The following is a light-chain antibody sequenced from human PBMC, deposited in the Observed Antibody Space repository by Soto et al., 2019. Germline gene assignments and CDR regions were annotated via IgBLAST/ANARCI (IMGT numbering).Light chain of an antibody. Sequence: EIVLTQSPGTLSLSPGERATLSCRASQSFGSSYLAWYQQKPGQAPRLLIYGASNSATGIPHRFRGSGSATAFTLPISRLEPEDFAVYYCQQFASSTWAFGQGTKVEIK. V-gene: IGKV3-20*01. J-gene: IGKJ1*01. CDR2: GAS. CDR1: QSFGSSY. CDR3: QQFASSTWA.